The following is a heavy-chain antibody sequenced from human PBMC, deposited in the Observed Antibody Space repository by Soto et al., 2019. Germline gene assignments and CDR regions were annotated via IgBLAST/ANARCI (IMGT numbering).Heavy chain of an antibody. Sequence: SETLSLTCAVYGGSFSGYYWSWIRQPPGKGLEWIGEINHSGSTNYNPSLKSRVTISVDTSKNQFSLKLSSVTAADTAVYYCAREGAAAAHLDYWGQGTLVTVSS. CDR3: AREGAAAAHLDY. J-gene: IGHJ4*02. CDR2: INHSGST. CDR1: GGSFSGYY. V-gene: IGHV4-34*01. D-gene: IGHD6-13*01.